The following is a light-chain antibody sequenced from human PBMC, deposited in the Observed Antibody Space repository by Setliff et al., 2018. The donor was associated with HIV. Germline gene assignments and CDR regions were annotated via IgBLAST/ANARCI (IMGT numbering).Light chain of an antibody. V-gene: IGLV2-14*03. Sequence: QSALTQPASVSGSPGQSITISCTGTSNDIGLYNFVSWYQQHPGKVPQLIIFDVTIRPSGVSIRFSGSKSGNMASLTISGLQAEDEADYYCSSFTGTRKFVFGTGTKVTV. CDR3: SSFTGTRKFV. CDR1: SNDIGLYNF. CDR2: DVT. J-gene: IGLJ1*01.